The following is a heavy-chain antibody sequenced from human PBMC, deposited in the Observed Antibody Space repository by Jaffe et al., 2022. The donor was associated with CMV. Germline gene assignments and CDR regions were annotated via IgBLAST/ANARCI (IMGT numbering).Heavy chain of an antibody. CDR3: AKDDTAMVTGNYYYYYGMDV. CDR2: ISYDGSNK. Sequence: QVQLVESGGGVVQPGRSLRLSCAASGFTFSSYGMHWVRQAPGKGLEWVAVISYDGSNKYYADSVKGRFTISRDNSKNTLYLQMNSLRAEDTAVYYCAKDDTAMVTGNYYYYYGMDVWGQGTTVTVSS. V-gene: IGHV3-30*18. CDR1: GFTFSSYG. J-gene: IGHJ6*02. D-gene: IGHD5-18*01.